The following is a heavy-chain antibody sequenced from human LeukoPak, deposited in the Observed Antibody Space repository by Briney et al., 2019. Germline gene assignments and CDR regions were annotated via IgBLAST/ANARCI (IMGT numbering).Heavy chain of an antibody. D-gene: IGHD2-2*01. CDR1: GYTFTGYY. CDR2: INPNSGGA. CDR3: ARDGSWSSISYSDY. Sequence: ASVKVSCKASGYTFTGYYIHWVRQAPGQGLEWMGWINPNSGGAKYEQRFQGRVTMTRDTSISTAYMELTRLRSDDAAVYFCARDGSWSSISYSDYWGQGTLVTVSS. V-gene: IGHV1-2*02. J-gene: IGHJ4*02.